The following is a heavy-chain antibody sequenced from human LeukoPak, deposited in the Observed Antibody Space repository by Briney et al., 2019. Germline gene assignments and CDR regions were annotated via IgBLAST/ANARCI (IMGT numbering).Heavy chain of an antibody. D-gene: IGHD6-13*01. J-gene: IGHJ6*03. Sequence: SETLPLTCTVSGGPISSHYWSWIRQPPGKGLEWIGYVSDSGSTNYNPSLKSRVTVSVDTSKDQFSLKLTSVTAADTAVYYCARTGSSWPLYYYYYMDVWGKGTTVTVSS. V-gene: IGHV4-59*11. CDR2: VSDSGST. CDR1: GGPISSHY. CDR3: ARTGSSWPLYYYYYMDV.